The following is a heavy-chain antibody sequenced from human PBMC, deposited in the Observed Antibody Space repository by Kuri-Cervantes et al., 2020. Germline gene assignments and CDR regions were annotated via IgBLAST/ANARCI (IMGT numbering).Heavy chain of an antibody. CDR1: GYTFTGYY. J-gene: IGHJ4*02. Sequence: ASVKVSCKASGYTFTGYYMHWVRQAPGQGLEWMGWISAYNGDTNYAQKLQDRVTMTTDTYTSTAYMELRSLRSDDTAVYYCARDGGYDYVWGNYRHLDYWGQGTLVPSPQ. V-gene: IGHV1-18*04. CDR2: ISAYNGDT. D-gene: IGHD3-16*02. CDR3: ARDGGYDYVWGNYRHLDY.